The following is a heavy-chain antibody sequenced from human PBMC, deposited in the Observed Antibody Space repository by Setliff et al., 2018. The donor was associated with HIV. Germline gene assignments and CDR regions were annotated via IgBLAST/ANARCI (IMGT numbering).Heavy chain of an antibody. D-gene: IGHD4-4*01. CDR1: GYTFTSYA. CDR3: ARVSNRQYMDV. Sequence: ASVKVSCKASGYTFTSYAMHWVRQAPGQRLEWMGWINAGNGNTKYSQKFQGRVTSTRDKSASTAYMELSSLRSEDTAVYYCARVSNRQYMDVWGKGTTVTVSS. J-gene: IGHJ6*03. CDR2: INAGNGNT. V-gene: IGHV1-3*01.